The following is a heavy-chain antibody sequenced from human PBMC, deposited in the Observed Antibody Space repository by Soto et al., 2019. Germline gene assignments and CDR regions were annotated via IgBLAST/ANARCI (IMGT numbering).Heavy chain of an antibody. V-gene: IGHV3-30*18. J-gene: IGHJ3*01. CDR2: ISYDGSNK. Sequence: PGGSLRLSCAASGFTFSSYGMHWVRQAPGKGLEWVAVISYDGSNKYYADSVKGRFTISRDNAKNTLYLQMNSLRAEDTAVYYCAKDWDAAAVDAFDVWGQGTMVTVSS. CDR3: AKDWDAAAVDAFDV. CDR1: GFTFSSYG. D-gene: IGHD6-13*01.